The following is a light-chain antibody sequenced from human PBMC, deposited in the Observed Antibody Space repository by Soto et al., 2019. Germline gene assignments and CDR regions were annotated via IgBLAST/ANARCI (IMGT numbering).Light chain of an antibody. CDR2: DAS. Sequence: DIQLTQSPSSLSASIGDRVTITCQASQDIREKLNWDQQKPGRAPKLLIHDASNLQLGVPSRFTGSGSGTHFTFTISRLQPEDFATYYCQQDGVFGPGTKVDIK. CDR1: QDIREK. CDR3: QQDGV. J-gene: IGKJ3*01. V-gene: IGKV1-33*01.